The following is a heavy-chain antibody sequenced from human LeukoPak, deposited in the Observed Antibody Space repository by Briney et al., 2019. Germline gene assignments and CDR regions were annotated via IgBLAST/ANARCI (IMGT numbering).Heavy chain of an antibody. CDR1: GYTFTSYG. J-gene: IGHJ6*04. CDR2: ISAYNGNT. V-gene: IGHV1-18*01. Sequence: ASVKVSCKASGYTFTSYGISWVRQAPGQGLEWMGWISAYNGNTNYAQKLQGRVTMTTDTSTSTAYMELRSLRSDDTAVYYCARDGSSWYSDYYYSMDVWGKGTTVTVSA. D-gene: IGHD6-13*01. CDR3: ARDGSSWYSDYYYSMDV.